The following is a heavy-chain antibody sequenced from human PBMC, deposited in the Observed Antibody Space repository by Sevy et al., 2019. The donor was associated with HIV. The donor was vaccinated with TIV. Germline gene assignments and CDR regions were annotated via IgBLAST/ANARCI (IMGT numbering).Heavy chain of an antibody. CDR2: ISGSSNYI. J-gene: IGHJ6*02. CDR1: GFSFSSYP. CDR3: AREDYSNYYFYAMDV. Sequence: GGSLRLSCAASGFSFSSYPMNWVRQAPGKGLEWVSSISGSSNYIYYADSLRGRFTISRDNAKNSLFLQMNSLRAEDTAVYYCAREDYSNYYFYAMDVWGQGTTVTVSS. D-gene: IGHD4-4*01. V-gene: IGHV3-21*01.